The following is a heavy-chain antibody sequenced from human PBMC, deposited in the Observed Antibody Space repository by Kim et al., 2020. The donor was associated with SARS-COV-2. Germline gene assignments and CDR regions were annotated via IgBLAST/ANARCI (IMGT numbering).Heavy chain of an antibody. CDR1: GGSVSSNYW. D-gene: IGHD3-10*01. CDR2: IYRKGDT. V-gene: IGHV4-4*02. CDR3: ARHLAGADAMDV. J-gene: IGHJ6*02. Sequence: SETLSLTCAVFGGSVSSNYWWSWVRLSPGKGLEWIGEIYRKGDTNYNPSLKSRVIISLDKSKNEFSLRLTSVTAADTAVYFCARHLAGADAMDVWGQGTTVIVSS.